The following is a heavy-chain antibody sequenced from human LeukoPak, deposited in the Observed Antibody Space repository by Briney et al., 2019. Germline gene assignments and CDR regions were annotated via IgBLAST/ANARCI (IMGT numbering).Heavy chain of an antibody. Sequence: PGGFLRLSCAASGFTVSSNYMSWARQAQGRGLEWVSVFFRGGDTYYGDSVKGRFTISRDDSKNTVYLQMNSLRAEDTAVYYCVRQSFTYNSGWYWVDHWGQGILVTVSS. D-gene: IGHD6-19*01. CDR2: FFRGGDT. V-gene: IGHV3-53*01. CDR3: VRQSFTYNSGWYWVDH. J-gene: IGHJ5*02. CDR1: GFTVSSNY.